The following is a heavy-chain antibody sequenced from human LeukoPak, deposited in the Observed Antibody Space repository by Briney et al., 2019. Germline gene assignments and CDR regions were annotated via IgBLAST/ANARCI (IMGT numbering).Heavy chain of an antibody. V-gene: IGHV4-34*01. J-gene: IGHJ5*02. Sequence: SETLSLTCAVYGGSFSGYYWSWIRQPPGKGLEWIGEINHSGSTNYNPSPKSRVTISVDTSKNQFSLKLSSVTAADTAVYYCAYCSSTSCYPRFDPWGQGTLVTVSS. CDR3: AYCSSTSCYPRFDP. D-gene: IGHD2-2*01. CDR2: INHSGST. CDR1: GGSFSGYY.